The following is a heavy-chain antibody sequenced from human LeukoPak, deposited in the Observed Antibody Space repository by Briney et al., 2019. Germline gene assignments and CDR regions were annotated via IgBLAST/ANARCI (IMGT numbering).Heavy chain of an antibody. CDR2: ISSRSRTI. CDR3: AKLGYCSSTSCSTAHDAFDI. Sequence: GGSLRLSCAASGFTFSSYSMNWVRQAPGKGLEWVSYISSRSRTIYYADSVKGRFTISRDNAQNSLYLQMNSPRAEDTAVYYCAKLGYCSSTSCSTAHDAFDIWGQGTMVTVSS. J-gene: IGHJ3*02. CDR1: GFTFSSYS. D-gene: IGHD2-2*01. V-gene: IGHV3-48*04.